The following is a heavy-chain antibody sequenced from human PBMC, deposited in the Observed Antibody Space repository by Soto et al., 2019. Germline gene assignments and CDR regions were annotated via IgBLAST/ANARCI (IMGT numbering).Heavy chain of an antibody. D-gene: IGHD2-21*02. CDR3: AMDWGCGAGCPLEY. CDR1: GFMFTTSA. J-gene: IGHJ4*02. CDR2: IVVGSGHT. Sequence: SLKVACKTAGFMFTTSAVQCGRHTNGQRLELIGWIVVGSGHTNYAQRFHERVTITRDTSTDTTFLELSSLRSEDTAVYYCAMDWGCGAGCPLEYWGQGTLVTVSS. V-gene: IGHV1-58*01.